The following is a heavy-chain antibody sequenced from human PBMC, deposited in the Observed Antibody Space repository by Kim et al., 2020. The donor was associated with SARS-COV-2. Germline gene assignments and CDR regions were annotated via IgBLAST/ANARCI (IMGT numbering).Heavy chain of an antibody. CDR2: ISYDGSNK. Sequence: GGSLRLSCAASGFTFSSYAMHWVRQAPGKGLEWVAVISYDGSNKYYADSVKGRFTISRDNSKNTLYLQMNSLRAEDTAVYYCARDARYFDWLLNYFDYWGQGTLVTVSS. V-gene: IGHV3-30-3*01. J-gene: IGHJ4*02. D-gene: IGHD3-9*01. CDR1: GFTFSSYA. CDR3: ARDARYFDWLLNYFDY.